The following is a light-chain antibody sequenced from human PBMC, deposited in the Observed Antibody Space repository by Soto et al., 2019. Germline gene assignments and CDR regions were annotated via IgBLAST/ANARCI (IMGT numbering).Light chain of an antibody. CDR2: LGS. V-gene: IGKV2-28*01. J-gene: IGKJ1*01. CDR1: QSLLHSNGNIY. Sequence: DIVLTQSPLSLPVTPGEPASISCRSSQSLLHSNGNIYLDWYLQKPGQSPQLLIYLGSIRDSGVPDRFSGSGSVTDFTLKITTVEAEDVGFYYYKQAIQAPRTSGRGTKVEIK. CDR3: KQAIQAPRT.